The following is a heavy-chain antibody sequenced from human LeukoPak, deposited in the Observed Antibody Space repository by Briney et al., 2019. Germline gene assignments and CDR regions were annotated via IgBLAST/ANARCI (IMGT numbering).Heavy chain of an antibody. V-gene: IGHV1-18*04. CDR2: ISAYNGNT. D-gene: IGHD3-10*01. CDR3: ARDGRFGELFGY. J-gene: IGHJ4*02. Sequence: ASVKVSCKASGYTLTSYGISWVRQAPGQGREWMGWISAYNGNTNYAQKLQGRVTMTTDTSTSTAYMELRSLRSDDTAVYYCARDGRFGELFGYWGQGTLVTVSS. CDR1: GYTLTSYG.